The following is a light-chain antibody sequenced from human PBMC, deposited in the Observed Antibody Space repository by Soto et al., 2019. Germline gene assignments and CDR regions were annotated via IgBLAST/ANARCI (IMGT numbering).Light chain of an antibody. CDR3: CSYIGTTTLGDV. V-gene: IGLV2-14*03. CDR1: GSDVGGFNF. Sequence: QSVLTQPASVSGSPGQSITISCTGTGSDVGGFNFVSWYQQHPGKAPKLIIYDVSDRPSGVSNRFSGSKSGNTASLAISGLQTEEEAACYCCSYIGTTTLGDVFATGTKVTVL. J-gene: IGLJ1*01. CDR2: DVS.